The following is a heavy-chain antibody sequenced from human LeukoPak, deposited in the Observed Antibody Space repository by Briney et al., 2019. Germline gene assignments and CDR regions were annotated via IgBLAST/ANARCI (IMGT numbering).Heavy chain of an antibody. V-gene: IGHV1-8*01. CDR2: MNPNSGNT. CDR1: GYTFTSYD. J-gene: IGHJ5*02. D-gene: IGHD6-13*01. Sequence: GASVKVSCKASGYTFTSYDINWVRQATGQGLEWMGWMNPNSGNTGYAQKFQGRVTMTRNTSISTAYMELSSLRSEDTAVYYCARARYGSSELITNWFDPWAREPWSPSPQ. CDR3: ARARYGSSELITNWFDP.